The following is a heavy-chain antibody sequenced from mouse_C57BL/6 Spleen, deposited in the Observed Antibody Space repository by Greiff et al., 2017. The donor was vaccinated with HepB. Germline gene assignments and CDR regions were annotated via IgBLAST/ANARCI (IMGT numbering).Heavy chain of an antibody. J-gene: IGHJ2*01. CDR3: YGNYVDFDY. CDR2: INPGSGGT. V-gene: IGHV1-54*01. D-gene: IGHD2-1*01. Sequence: VQVVESGAELVRPGTSVKVSCKASGYAFTNYLIEWVKQRPGQGLEWIGVINPGSGGTNYNEKFKGKATLTADKTSSTSYMQLSSLTSEDSAVYFCYGNYVDFDYWGQGTTLTVSS. CDR1: GYAFTNYL.